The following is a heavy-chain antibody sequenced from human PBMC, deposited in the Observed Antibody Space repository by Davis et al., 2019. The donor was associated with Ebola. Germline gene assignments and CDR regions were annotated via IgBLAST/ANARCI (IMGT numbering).Heavy chain of an antibody. CDR2: TYYKSKWYN. CDR3: ARGWLRAGMDV. J-gene: IGHJ6*04. D-gene: IGHD5-18*01. CDR1: GDSVSTAG. Sequence: HSQTLSLTCAISGDSVSTAGWNWIRQSPSRGLAWLGRTYYKSKWYNDYAVSVKSRITINPDTSKNQFSLQLNSVTPEDTALYYCARGWLRAGMDVWGEGTTVTVSS. V-gene: IGHV6-1*01.